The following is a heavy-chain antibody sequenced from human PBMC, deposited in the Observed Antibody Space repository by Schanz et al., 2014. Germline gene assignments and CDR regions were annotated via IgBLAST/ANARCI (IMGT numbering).Heavy chain of an antibody. J-gene: IGHJ4*02. CDR1: GYTFTSYY. V-gene: IGHV1-2*02. Sequence: QVQLVQSGAEVKKPGASVKVSCKASGYTFTSYYMHWVRQAPGQGLEWLGWINPNSGATSSAQKFQGRVTMTRDTSSSTVYMQLSSLTSDDTAIYYCARVTTGYDSWGQGTLVTVSS. D-gene: IGHD5-12*01. CDR2: INPNSGAT. CDR3: ARVTTGYDS.